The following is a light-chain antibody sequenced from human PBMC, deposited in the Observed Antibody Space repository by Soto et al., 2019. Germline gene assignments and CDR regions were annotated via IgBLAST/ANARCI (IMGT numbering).Light chain of an antibody. CDR3: QHYAFYSQT. CDR2: DVS. CDR1: HNINYW. Sequence: DIQMTQSPATVSASVGDRVTITCRASHNINYWLAWYQQRPGSAPKLLIYDVSTLQSGVSSRCSGSHSGTEFSLTISTLQPDDFATYYCQHYAFYSQTFGQGTKVDIK. J-gene: IGKJ1*01. V-gene: IGKV1-5*01.